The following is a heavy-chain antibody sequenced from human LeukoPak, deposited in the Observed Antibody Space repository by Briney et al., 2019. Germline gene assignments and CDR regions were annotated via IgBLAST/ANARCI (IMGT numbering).Heavy chain of an antibody. V-gene: IGHV4-39*01. J-gene: IGHJ4*02. CDR1: EGSISGSSYY. Sequence: SETLSLTRTVSEGSISGSSYYWGWIRQPPGKGLEWIAIIYYTGSTYYNPSLKSRVTISVDTSKNQFSLKLSSVTAADTAVYYCARRWDISAPFAYDYWGQGTLVTVSS. CDR3: ARRWDISAPFAYDY. D-gene: IGHD3-22*01. CDR2: IYYTGST.